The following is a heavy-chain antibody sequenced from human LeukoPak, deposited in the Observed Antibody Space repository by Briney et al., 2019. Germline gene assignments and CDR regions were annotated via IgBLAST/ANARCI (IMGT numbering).Heavy chain of an antibody. CDR2: ITWDGGST. J-gene: IGHJ4*02. Sequence: GGSLRLSCAASGFNFDDFAMHWVRQAPGKGLQWVSLITWDGGSTYYADSVKGRFTISRDNSKNSLYLQLNSLRAEDTALYYCAKNTESSSWYGGFDSWGQGTLVTVSS. D-gene: IGHD6-13*01. CDR1: GFNFDDFA. CDR3: AKNTESSSWYGGFDS. V-gene: IGHV3-43D*03.